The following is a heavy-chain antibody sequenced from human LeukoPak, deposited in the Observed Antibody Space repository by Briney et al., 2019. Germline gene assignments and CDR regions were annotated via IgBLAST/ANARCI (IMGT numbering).Heavy chain of an antibody. CDR2: ISGSGGST. CDR1: GFTFSRYG. CDR3: ATQSSRFDY. J-gene: IGHJ4*02. D-gene: IGHD6-13*01. V-gene: IGHV3-23*01. Sequence: GGSLRLSCAGSGFTFSRYGMAWVRQAPGKGLEWVSAISGSGGSTYYADSVKGRFTISRDNSKNTLYLQMNSLRAEDTAVYYCATQSSRFDYWGQGTLVTVSS.